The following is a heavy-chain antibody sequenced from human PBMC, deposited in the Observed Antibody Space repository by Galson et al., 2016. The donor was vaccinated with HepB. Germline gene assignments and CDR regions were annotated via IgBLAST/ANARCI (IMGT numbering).Heavy chain of an antibody. V-gene: IGHV3-23*01. CDR3: VRSNFADY. CDR1: GFTFRDYA. J-gene: IGHJ4*02. Sequence: SLRLSCAASGFTFRDYAMNWVRQAPGKGLQWVSTNSGSGDNTYYGDSVKGRFAVSRDNSKNTLSLQLSSLGAEDTAVYYCVRSNFADYWGQGTLVTVSS. CDR2: NSGSGDNT. D-gene: IGHD4-11*01.